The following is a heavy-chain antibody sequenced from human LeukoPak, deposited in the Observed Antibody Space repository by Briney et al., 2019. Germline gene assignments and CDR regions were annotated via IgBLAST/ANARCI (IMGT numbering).Heavy chain of an antibody. J-gene: IGHJ6*03. V-gene: IGHV4-34*01. D-gene: IGHD7-27*01. CDR3: SLTGESVHYYYYMDV. Sequence: PSETLSLTCAVYGGSFSGYYWSWIRQPPGKGLEWIGEINHSGSTNYNPSLKSRVTISVDTSKNQFSLKLSSVTAADTAVCYCSLTGESVHYYYYMDVWGKGTTVTVSS. CDR2: INHSGST. CDR1: GGSFSGYY.